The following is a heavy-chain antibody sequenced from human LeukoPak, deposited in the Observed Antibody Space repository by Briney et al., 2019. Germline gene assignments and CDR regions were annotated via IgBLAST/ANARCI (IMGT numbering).Heavy chain of an antibody. CDR3: ARAYGDPYYYYYNMDV. V-gene: IGHV4-59*01. D-gene: IGHD4-17*01. Sequence: SETLSLTCAVSGGSISSYYWRWIRQPPGKGLEWIGYIYYSGSTNYNPSLKSRVTISVDTSKNQFSLKLSSVTAADTAVYYCARAYGDPYYYYYNMDVWGKGTTVTVSS. CDR1: GGSISSYY. J-gene: IGHJ6*03. CDR2: IYYSGST.